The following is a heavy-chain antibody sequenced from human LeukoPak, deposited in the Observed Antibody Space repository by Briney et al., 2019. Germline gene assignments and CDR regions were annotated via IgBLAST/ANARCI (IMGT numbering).Heavy chain of an antibody. CDR1: GFTVSDNY. J-gene: IGHJ3*01. Sequence: GGSLRLSCAASGFTVSDNYMSWVRQAPGEGLEWVSVIYSGGTTYYADSVKGRFTISRDNSKNTVYFQMNSLRAEDTALYYCARRLYIVRGAYDVWGQGTMVTVS. D-gene: IGHD2/OR15-2a*01. CDR2: IYSGGTT. CDR3: ARRLYIVRGAYDV. V-gene: IGHV3-53*01.